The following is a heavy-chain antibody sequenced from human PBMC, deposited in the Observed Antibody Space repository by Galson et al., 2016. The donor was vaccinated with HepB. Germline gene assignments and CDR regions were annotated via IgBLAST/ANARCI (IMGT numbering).Heavy chain of an antibody. D-gene: IGHD3/OR15-3a*01. CDR1: GFTVNSHY. J-gene: IGHJ4*02. Sequence: SLRLSCAASGFTVNSHYMSWVRQAPGKGLEWVSGMYIGGSTYHTDSVKGRFTISRDNSKNMLYIQMHSLRVEDTAVYYCAREHPTVFGLVLDQWGQGTPVTVSS. CDR2: MYIGGST. V-gene: IGHV3-66*01. CDR3: AREHPTVFGLVLDQ.